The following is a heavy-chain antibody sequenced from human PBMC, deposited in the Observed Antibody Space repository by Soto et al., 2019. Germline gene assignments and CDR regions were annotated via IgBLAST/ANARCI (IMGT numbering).Heavy chain of an antibody. V-gene: IGHV4-4*02. J-gene: IGHJ4*02. CDR1: GGSISSSNW. CDR2: IYHSGST. D-gene: IGHD3-10*01. Sequence: QVQLQESGPGLVKPSGTLSLTCAVSGGSISSSNWWSWVRQPPGKGLEWIGEIYHSGSTNYHPSLKRRVTRSVDKSKNQFSLKLSSVTAADTAVYYCAREGSDYMGRGVMDYWGQGTLVTFSS. CDR3: AREGSDYMGRGVMDY.